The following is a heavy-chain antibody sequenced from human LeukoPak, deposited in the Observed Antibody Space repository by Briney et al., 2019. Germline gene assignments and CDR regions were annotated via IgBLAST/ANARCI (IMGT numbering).Heavy chain of an antibody. CDR2: ITGSGGST. J-gene: IGHJ4*02. CDR1: GFTFSSYA. V-gene: IGHV3-23*01. CDR3: AKASTSYDFWSGYYN. Sequence: GGSLRLSCAVSGFTFSSYAMSWVRQAPGKGLEWVSAITGSGGSTYYADSVKGRFTISRDNSKNTLYLQINSLRAEDTAVYYCAKASTSYDFWSGYYNWGQGTLVTVSS. D-gene: IGHD3-3*01.